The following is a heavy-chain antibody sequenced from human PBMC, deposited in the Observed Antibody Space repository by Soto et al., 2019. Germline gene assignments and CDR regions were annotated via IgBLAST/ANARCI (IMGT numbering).Heavy chain of an antibody. Sequence: PETLSLTCTVSGGSISSSSYYWGWIRQPPGKGLELIGSIYYSGSTYYNPSLKSRVTISVDTSKNQLSLKLSSVTAADTAVYYCARHRYYDSSGYYYTQGLDFDYWGQGTLVTVSS. V-gene: IGHV4-39*01. J-gene: IGHJ4*02. D-gene: IGHD3-22*01. CDR3: ARHRYYDSSGYYYTQGLDFDY. CDR2: IYYSGST. CDR1: GGSISSSSYY.